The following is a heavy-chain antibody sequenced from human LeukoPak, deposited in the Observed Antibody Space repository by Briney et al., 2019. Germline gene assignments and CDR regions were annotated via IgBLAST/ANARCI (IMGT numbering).Heavy chain of an antibody. CDR3: ARVEAYYDYVWGSYRTSDPFCDY. CDR1: GYSISSGYY. CDR2: IHHSGST. V-gene: IGHV4-38-2*02. D-gene: IGHD3-16*02. J-gene: IGHJ4*02. Sequence: SETLSLTCTVSGYSISSGYYWGWIRQPPGKGLEWIGSIHHSGSTYYNPSLKSRVTISVDTSKNQFSLKLSSVTAADTAVYYCARVEAYYDYVWGSYRTSDPFCDYWGQGTLVTVSS.